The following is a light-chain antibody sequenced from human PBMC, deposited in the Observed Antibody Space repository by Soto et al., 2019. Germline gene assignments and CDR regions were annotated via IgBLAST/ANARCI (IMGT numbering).Light chain of an antibody. CDR2: DAS. J-gene: IGKJ1*01. CDR3: LQRRNWPWT. CDR1: QSVGSF. Sequence: EIVLTQSPATLSLSPGERATLSCRASQSVGSFLAWYQQKRGQAPRLLIYDASNRASGIPARFSGSGSGTDFILTISSLEPEDFAVYYCLQRRNWPWTFGQGTKV. V-gene: IGKV3-11*01.